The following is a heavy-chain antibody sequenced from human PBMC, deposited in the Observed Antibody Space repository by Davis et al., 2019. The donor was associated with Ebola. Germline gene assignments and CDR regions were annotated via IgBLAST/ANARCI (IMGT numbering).Heavy chain of an antibody. CDR3: ARDIPFSSYDY. CDR2: IGSDGIHA. D-gene: IGHD4-11*01. CDR1: GFTVSSNY. Sequence: PGGSLRLSCAASGFTVSSNYMHWVRQAPGKGLEWVSSIGSDGIHAFHADSVKGRFTISRDNAKNSLYLQMNSLRAEDTAVYYCARDIPFSSYDYWGQGTLVTVSS. J-gene: IGHJ4*02. V-gene: IGHV3-21*01.